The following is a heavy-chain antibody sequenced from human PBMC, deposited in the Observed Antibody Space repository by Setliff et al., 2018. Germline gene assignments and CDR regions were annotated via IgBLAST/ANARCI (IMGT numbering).Heavy chain of an antibody. V-gene: IGHV4-59*11. D-gene: IGHD1-7*01. CDR2: IYYSGTT. J-gene: IGHJ2*01. CDR3: ARSRTTAVKGGVFAV. CDR1: GGSISSHY. Sequence: PSETLSLTCIVSGGSISSHYWNWIRQPPGKGLEWIGYIYYSGTTNYNPSVNSRVTISLDTSKKQISLELRSVTAADTAVYYCARSRTTAVKGGVFAVWGRGTLVTVSS.